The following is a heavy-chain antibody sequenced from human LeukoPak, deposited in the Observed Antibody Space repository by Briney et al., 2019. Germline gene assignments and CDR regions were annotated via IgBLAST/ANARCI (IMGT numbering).Heavy chain of an antibody. CDR1: GDPFTTYY. V-gene: IGHV4-34*01. J-gene: IGHJ4*02. D-gene: IGHD6-19*01. CDR3: ARGGIAVAGPFNY. CDR2: INHSGST. Sequence: PSETLSLTCAVYGDPFTTYYWTWIRQSPEKGLEWIGEINHSGSTNYNPSLKSRVTISVDTSKNQFSLKLSSVTAADTAVYYCARGGIAVAGPFNYWGQGTLVTVSS.